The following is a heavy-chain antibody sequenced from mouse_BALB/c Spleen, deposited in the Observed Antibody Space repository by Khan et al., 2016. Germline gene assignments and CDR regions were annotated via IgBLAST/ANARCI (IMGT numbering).Heavy chain of an antibody. CDR3: ARGYYEWYFDV. CDR1: GYTFPTFY. D-gene: IGHD2-4*01. V-gene: IGHV1S56*01. Sequence: VRLQQSGPELVKPGASVRISCKASGYTFPTFYIHWLKQRPGQGLEWIGWIYPGNVNTKYNEKFKDKATLTADKSSSTAYMQLSSLTSEDSAVYFCARGYYEWYFDVWGAGTTVTVSS. CDR2: IYPGNVNT. J-gene: IGHJ1*01.